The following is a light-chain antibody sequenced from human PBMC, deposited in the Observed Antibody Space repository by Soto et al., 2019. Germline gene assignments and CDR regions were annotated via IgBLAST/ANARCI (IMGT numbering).Light chain of an antibody. CDR1: SSDVGGYNY. CDR2: EVS. V-gene: IGLV2-8*01. J-gene: IGLJ2*01. Sequence: QSALTQPPSASGSPGQSVTISCTGTSSDVGGYNYVSWYQQHPGKAPILMIYEVSKRPSGVPDRFSGSKSGNTASLTVSGLQAEDEADYYCSSYAGSNNLGVFGGGTQLTV. CDR3: SSYAGSNNLGV.